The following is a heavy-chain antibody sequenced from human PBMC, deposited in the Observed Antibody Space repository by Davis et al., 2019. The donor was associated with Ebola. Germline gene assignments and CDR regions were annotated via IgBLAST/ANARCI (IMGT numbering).Heavy chain of an antibody. CDR3: AKSPYGDYGLVSEFFHH. J-gene: IGHJ1*01. V-gene: IGHV3-74*01. D-gene: IGHD4-17*01. CDR1: GFRFSDSW. Sequence: PGGSLRLSCRASGFRFSDSWMHWVRQVPGKGPVWVSRINGGGSSTGYADSVKGRFTISRDNAKNTVYLQMNSLRAEDMAIYYCAKSPYGDYGLVSEFFHHWGQGTLVTVSS. CDR2: INGGGSST.